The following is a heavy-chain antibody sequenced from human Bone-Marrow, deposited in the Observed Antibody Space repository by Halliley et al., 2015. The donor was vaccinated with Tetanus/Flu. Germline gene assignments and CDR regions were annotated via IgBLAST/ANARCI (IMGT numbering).Heavy chain of an antibody. CDR1: GDSVSSNNDT. CDR3: ARGFLGTTRDGLDI. J-gene: IGHJ3*02. Sequence: GLVKPSQTLSLTCAISGDSVSSNNDTWNWIRQSPSRGLEWLGRTYYRSTWYNDYAVSVKSRITINPDSSKNQFSLQLNSVTFEDTAVYFCARGFLGTTRDGLDIWGQGTMVTVSS. D-gene: IGHD7-27*01. V-gene: IGHV6-1*01. CDR2: TYYRSTWYN.